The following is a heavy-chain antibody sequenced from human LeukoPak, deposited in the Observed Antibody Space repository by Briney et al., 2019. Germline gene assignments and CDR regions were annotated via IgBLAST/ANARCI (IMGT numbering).Heavy chain of an antibody. CDR3: ARGYSSGWFWRTYYFDY. Sequence: SETLSLTCTVSGGSISSYYWSWIRQPPGKGLEWIGYIYYSGSTNYNPSLKSRVTISVDTSKNQFSLKLSSVTAADTAVYYCARGYSSGWFWRTYYFDYWGQGTLVTVSS. CDR2: IYYSGST. V-gene: IGHV4-59*12. CDR1: GGSISSYY. D-gene: IGHD6-19*01. J-gene: IGHJ4*02.